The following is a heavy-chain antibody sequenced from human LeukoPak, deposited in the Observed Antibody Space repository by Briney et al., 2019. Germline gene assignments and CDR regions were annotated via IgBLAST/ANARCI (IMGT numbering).Heavy chain of an antibody. V-gene: IGHV1-3*01. CDR2: INAGNGNT. Sequence: GASVKVSCKASGYTFTSYAMHWVRQAPGQRLEWMGWINAGNGNTKYSQKFQGRVTITRDTSASTAYMELSSLRSEDTAVYYCARVMTTVTGYYGMDVWGQGTTVTVSS. CDR1: GYTFTSYA. D-gene: IGHD4-11*01. J-gene: IGHJ6*02. CDR3: ARVMTTVTGYYGMDV.